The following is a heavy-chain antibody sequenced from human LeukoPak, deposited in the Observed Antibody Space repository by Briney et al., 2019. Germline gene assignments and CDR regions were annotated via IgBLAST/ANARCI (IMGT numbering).Heavy chain of an antibody. D-gene: IGHD2-21*01. CDR1: GFTFSSYA. V-gene: IGHV3-23*01. Sequence: GGSPRLSCAASGFTFSSYAMSWVRQAPGKGLEWVSTIRDSGGTTYYADSVKGRFTISKDNSKNTLYPQMNSLSDEDTAVYYCAKFLPTHIVVANYYFDYWGQGTLVTVSS. J-gene: IGHJ4*02. CDR2: IRDSGGTT. CDR3: AKFLPTHIVVANYYFDY.